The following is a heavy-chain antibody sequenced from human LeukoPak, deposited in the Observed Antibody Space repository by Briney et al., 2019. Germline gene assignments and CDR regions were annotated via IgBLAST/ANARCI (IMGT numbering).Heavy chain of an antibody. CDR2: MYYSGST. CDR1: GGSITSGSYY. Sequence: PSETLSLTCTVSGGSITSGSYYWGWLRQPPGKGLEWIGQMYYSGSTYYNPSLKGRVSISVDTSRNQFSLKLSSVAAAGTAVYYCATGRRHLIYDYWGQGTLVTVS. D-gene: IGHD1-1*01. V-gene: IGHV4-39*01. CDR3: ATGRRHLIYDY. J-gene: IGHJ4*02.